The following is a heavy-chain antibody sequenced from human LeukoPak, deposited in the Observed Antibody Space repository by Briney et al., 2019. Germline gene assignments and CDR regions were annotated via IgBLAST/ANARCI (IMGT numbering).Heavy chain of an antibody. CDR3: ATVTYYYDSSGWGGDYYYGMDV. Sequence: SETLSLTCAVSGGSISSSNWWSWVRQPPGKGLEWIGEIYHSGSTNYNPSLKSRVTISVDKSKNQFSLKLSSVTAADTAVYYCATVTYYYDSSGWGGDYYYGMDVWGQGTTVTVSS. J-gene: IGHJ6*02. CDR1: GGSISSSNW. V-gene: IGHV4-4*02. CDR2: IYHSGST. D-gene: IGHD3-22*01.